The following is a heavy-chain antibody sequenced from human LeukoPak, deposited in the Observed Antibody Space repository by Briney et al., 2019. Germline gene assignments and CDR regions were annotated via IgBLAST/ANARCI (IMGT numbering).Heavy chain of an antibody. CDR3: VKGRSDDLLTGTSKY. CDR1: GFTFSNYA. Sequence: PGGSLRLSCAASGFTFSNYAMSWVRQAPGKGLAWVSIISGSGGTTYYGDSVKGRFTISRDNSKNTLFLQMNSLRAEDTAVYYCVKGRSDDLLTGTSKYWGQGTLVAVSS. J-gene: IGHJ4*02. V-gene: IGHV3-23*01. D-gene: IGHD3-9*01. CDR2: ISGSGGTT.